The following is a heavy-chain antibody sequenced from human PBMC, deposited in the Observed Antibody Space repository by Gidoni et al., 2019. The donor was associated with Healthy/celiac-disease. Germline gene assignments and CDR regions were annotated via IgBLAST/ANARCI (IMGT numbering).Heavy chain of an antibody. J-gene: IGHJ2*01. CDR1: GGSISSGGYY. Sequence: QVQLQESGPGLVKPSQTLSLTCTFSGGSISSGGYYWSWIRQHPGKGLEWIGYIYYSGSTYYNPSLKSRVTISVDTSKNQFSLKLSSVTAADTAVYYCAREGESYWYFDLWGRGTLVTVSS. D-gene: IGHD3-16*01. CDR2: IYYSGST. V-gene: IGHV4-31*03. CDR3: AREGESYWYFDL.